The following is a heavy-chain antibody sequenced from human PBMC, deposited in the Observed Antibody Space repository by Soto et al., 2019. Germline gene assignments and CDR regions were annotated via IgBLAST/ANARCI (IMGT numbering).Heavy chain of an antibody. CDR1: GFTVSSNY. Sequence: GGSLRLSCAASGFTVSSNYMSWVRQAPGKGLEWVSVIYSGGSTYYADSVKGRFTISGHNSKNTLYLQMNSLRAGDTAVYYCARDSWFGDWPGPRPYYYYMDVWGKGTTVTVSS. CDR2: IYSGGST. J-gene: IGHJ6*03. V-gene: IGHV3-53*04. D-gene: IGHD3-10*01. CDR3: ARDSWFGDWPGPRPYYYYMDV.